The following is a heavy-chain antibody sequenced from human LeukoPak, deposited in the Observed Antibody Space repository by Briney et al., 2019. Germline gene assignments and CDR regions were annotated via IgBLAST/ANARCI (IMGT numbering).Heavy chain of an antibody. V-gene: IGHV4-34*01. D-gene: IGHD6-19*01. CDR2: INHSGST. Sequence: SETLSLTCAVYGGSSSGYYWSWIRQPPGKGLEWIGEINHSGSTNYNPSLKSRVTISVDTSKNQFSLKLSSVTAADTAVYYCARTQQWLVTGGDYFDYWGQGTLVTVSS. CDR1: GGSSSGYY. CDR3: ARTQQWLVTGGDYFDY. J-gene: IGHJ4*02.